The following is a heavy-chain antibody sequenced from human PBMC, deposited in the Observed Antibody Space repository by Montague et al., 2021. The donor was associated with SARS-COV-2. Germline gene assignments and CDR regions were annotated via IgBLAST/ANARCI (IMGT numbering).Heavy chain of an antibody. J-gene: IGHJ4*02. D-gene: IGHD3-9*01. V-gene: IGHV4-59*08. CDR3: VRHPHYDGLNGPPDF. CDR1: GVSVTDYY. CDR2: VLYNKGT. Sequence: SETLSLTCTVSGVSVTDYYWSWIRQPPGKGLAWVGDVLYNKGTNFNPSLKSRVAISVDTSKNQFSLRLTSVTAADTAFYHCVRHPHYDGLNGPPDFWDQGALVTVSS.